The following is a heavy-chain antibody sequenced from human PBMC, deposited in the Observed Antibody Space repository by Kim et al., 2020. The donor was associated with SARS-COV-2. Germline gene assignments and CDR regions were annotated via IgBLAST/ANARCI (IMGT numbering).Heavy chain of an antibody. CDR1: GYSFTSYW. Sequence: GESLKISCKSSGYSFTSYWIGWVRQMPGKGLEWMGVIYPDDSDIRYSPSFQGQVTISADKSISTAYLQWSSLKASDTAMYYCARGTTVTMIAFDIWGQGTMVTVSS. J-gene: IGHJ3*02. CDR2: IYPDDSDI. D-gene: IGHD4-17*01. CDR3: ARGTTVTMIAFDI. V-gene: IGHV5-51*01.